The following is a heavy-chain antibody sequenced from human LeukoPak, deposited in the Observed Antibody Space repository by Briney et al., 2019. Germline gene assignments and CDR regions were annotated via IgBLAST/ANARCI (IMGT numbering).Heavy chain of an antibody. Sequence: PSETLSLTCAVSGGSISSSNWWSWVRQPPGKGLEWIGELYHSGSTNYNPSLKSRVTISVDKSKNQFSLKLSSVTAADTAVYYCVRDCGDSSSQSYYYYMDVWGKGTTVTVSS. J-gene: IGHJ6*03. V-gene: IGHV4-4*02. CDR2: LYHSGST. D-gene: IGHD6-6*01. CDR1: GGSISSSNW. CDR3: VRDCGDSSSQSYYYYMDV.